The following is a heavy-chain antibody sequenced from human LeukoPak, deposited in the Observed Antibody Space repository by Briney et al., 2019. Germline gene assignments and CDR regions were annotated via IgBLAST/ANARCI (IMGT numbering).Heavy chain of an antibody. Sequence: ASVKVSCKASGYTFTSYYMNWVRQAPGQGLEWMGIINPSGGSTSYAQRFQGRVTVTRDTSTSTVYMELSSLGSEDTAVYYCARGPAPGTIRHLDYWGQGTLVTVRS. D-gene: IGHD3-3*01. J-gene: IGHJ4*02. V-gene: IGHV1-46*01. CDR2: INPSGGST. CDR3: ARGPAPGTIRHLDY. CDR1: GYTFTSYY.